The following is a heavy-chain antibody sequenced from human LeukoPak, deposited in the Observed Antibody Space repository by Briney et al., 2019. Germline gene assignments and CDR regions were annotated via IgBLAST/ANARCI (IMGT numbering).Heavy chain of an antibody. CDR1: GFTFGDYA. J-gene: IGHJ4*02. V-gene: IGHV3-49*04. Sequence: GRSLRLSCTASGFTFGDYAMSWVRQAPGKGLEWVGFIRSKAYGGTTEYAASVKGRFTISRDDSKNIAYLQMNSLKTEDTAVYYCTSASDSSWHPVIYWGQGTLVTVSS. CDR2: IRSKAYGGTT. D-gene: IGHD6-13*01. CDR3: TSASDSSWHPVIY.